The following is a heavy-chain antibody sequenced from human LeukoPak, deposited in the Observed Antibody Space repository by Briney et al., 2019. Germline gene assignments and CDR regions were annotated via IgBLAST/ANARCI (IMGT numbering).Heavy chain of an antibody. Sequence: GETLKISCKGSGYSFSSYWIGWVRQMPGKGLEWMGIIYPDDSDTRYSPSFQGQVTISADKSISTAYLQWSSLKASDTAMYYCARHRKDIGFDSWGQGTLVTVSS. CDR2: IYPDDSDT. V-gene: IGHV5-51*01. J-gene: IGHJ4*02. D-gene: IGHD2-15*01. CDR1: GYSFSSYW. CDR3: ARHRKDIGFDS.